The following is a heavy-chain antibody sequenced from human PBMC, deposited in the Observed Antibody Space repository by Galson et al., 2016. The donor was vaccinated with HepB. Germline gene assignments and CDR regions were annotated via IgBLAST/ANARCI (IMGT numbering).Heavy chain of an antibody. D-gene: IGHD2-8*02. J-gene: IGHJ5*02. CDR2: IRSNSDGGRK. Sequence: SLRLSCAASGFTSINAWMSWFRQAPGKGLEWVGRIRSNSDGGRKDYAAPVKGRFTISRDESQNRLYLQMTSLKTEDTAMYFCTKFEVYCIGGVCQSWFDPWGQGTLVTVSA. V-gene: IGHV3-15*01. CDR1: GFTSINAW. CDR3: TKFEVYCIGGVCQSWFDP.